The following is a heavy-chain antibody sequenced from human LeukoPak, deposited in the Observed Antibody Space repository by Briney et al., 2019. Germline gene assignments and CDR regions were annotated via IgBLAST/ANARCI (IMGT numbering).Heavy chain of an antibody. V-gene: IGHV4-61*08. D-gene: IGHD3-22*01. CDR3: ARVGYYDSSGYYHHAFDI. CDR2: IYYSGST. CDR1: GGSISSGGYY. J-gene: IGHJ3*02. Sequence: SETLSLTCTVSGGSISSGGYYWSRIRQHPGKGLEWIGYIYYSGSTNYNPSLKSRVTISVDTSKNQFSLKLSSVTAADTAVYYCARVGYYDSSGYYHHAFDIWGQGTMVTVSS.